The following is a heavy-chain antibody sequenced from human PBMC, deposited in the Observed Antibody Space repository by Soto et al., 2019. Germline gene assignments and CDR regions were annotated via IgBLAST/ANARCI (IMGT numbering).Heavy chain of an antibody. J-gene: IGHJ4*02. CDR2: ISGSGGST. V-gene: IGHV3-23*01. CDR3: ARRSSSWYFDY. D-gene: IGHD6-13*01. CDR1: GFTFSNYA. Sequence: EVQLLESGGGLVQPGGSLRISCAASGFTFSNYAMNWVRQAPGKGLEWVSVISGSGGSTYYADSVKGRFTISRDNSKNTLYLQMNSLRAEDTAVYYCARRSSSWYFDYWGQGTLVTVSS.